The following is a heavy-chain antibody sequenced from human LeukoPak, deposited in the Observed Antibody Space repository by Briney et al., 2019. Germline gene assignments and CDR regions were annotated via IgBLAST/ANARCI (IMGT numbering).Heavy chain of an antibody. CDR1: GFTFSSYG. Sequence: PGGSLRLSCAASGFTFSSYGMHWVRQAPGKGLEWVAVIWYDGSNKYYADSAKGRFTISRDNSKNTLYLQMNSLRAEDTAVYYCAKDSCGGDCYSGYWGQGTLVTVSS. CDR2: IWYDGSNK. J-gene: IGHJ4*02. CDR3: AKDSCGGDCYSGY. D-gene: IGHD2-21*02. V-gene: IGHV3-33*06.